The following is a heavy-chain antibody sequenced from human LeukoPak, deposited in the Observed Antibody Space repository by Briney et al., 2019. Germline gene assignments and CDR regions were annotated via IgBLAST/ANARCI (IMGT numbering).Heavy chain of an antibody. V-gene: IGHV3-30*19. Sequence: GGSLRLSCAASGFTFSSYEMNWVRQAPGKGLEWVAVISYDGSNKYYADSVKGRFTISRDNSKNTLYLQMNSLRAEDTAVYYCARGFSSGYCNDYWGQGTLVTVSS. CDR2: ISYDGSNK. J-gene: IGHJ4*02. CDR1: GFTFSSYE. CDR3: ARGFSSGYCNDY. D-gene: IGHD3-22*01.